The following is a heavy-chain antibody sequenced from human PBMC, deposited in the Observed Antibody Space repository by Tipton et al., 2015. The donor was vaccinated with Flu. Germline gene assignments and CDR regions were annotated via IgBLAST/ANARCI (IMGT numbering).Heavy chain of an antibody. D-gene: IGHD4-11*01. CDR2: IHRYGTT. V-gene: IGHV4-59*08. J-gene: IGHJ5*02. CDR1: GDSITSYY. Sequence: GLVKPSETLTLTCTVSGDSITSYYWSWIRQPPGKGLEWIATIHRYGTTYYNPSLKSRVTISIDTSRNQFSLEMRSVTAADMAVYYCARRDFSNYVSDPKNWFNHWGQGTLVTVYS. CDR3: ARRDFSNYVSDPKNWFNH.